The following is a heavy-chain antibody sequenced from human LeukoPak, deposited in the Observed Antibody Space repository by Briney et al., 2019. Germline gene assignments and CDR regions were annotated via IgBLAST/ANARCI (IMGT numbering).Heavy chain of an antibody. V-gene: IGHV4-30-2*01. CDR2: IYHSGST. Sequence: PSQTLSLTCAVSGGSISSGGYSWSWIRQPPGKGLEWIGYIYHSGSTYYNPSLKSRVTISVDRSKNQFSLKLSSVTAADTAVYYCARQEVVVITWTFDYWGQGTLVTVSS. D-gene: IGHD3-22*01. J-gene: IGHJ4*02. CDR1: GGSISSGGYS. CDR3: ARQEVVVITWTFDY.